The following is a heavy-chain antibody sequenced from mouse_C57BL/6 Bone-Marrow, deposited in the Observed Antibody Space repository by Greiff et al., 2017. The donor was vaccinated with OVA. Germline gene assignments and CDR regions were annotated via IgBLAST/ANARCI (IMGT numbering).Heavy chain of an antibody. CDR3: ARDGNYSWYFDV. Sequence: EVMLVESGGGLVKPGGSLKLSCAASGFTFSDYGMHWVRQAPEKGLEWVAYISSGSSTIYYAETVKGRFTISRDNAKNTLFLQMTSLRSEDTAMYYCARDGNYSWYFDVWGTGTTVTVSS. CDR1: GFTFSDYG. J-gene: IGHJ1*03. D-gene: IGHD2-1*01. CDR2: ISSGSSTI. V-gene: IGHV5-17*01.